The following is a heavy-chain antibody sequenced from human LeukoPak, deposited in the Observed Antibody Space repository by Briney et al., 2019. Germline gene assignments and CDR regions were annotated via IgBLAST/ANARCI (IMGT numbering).Heavy chain of an antibody. V-gene: IGHV4-34*01. CDR2: INHSGNT. D-gene: IGHD1-26*01. Sequence: SETLSLTCAVYGGSFSAYYWSWIRQPPGKGLEWIGEINHSGNTNYNPSLKSRVTISVDTSKNQFSLKLSSVTAADTAVYYCARGKWELLNWFDPWGQGTLVTVSS. CDR1: GGSFSAYY. CDR3: ARGKWELLNWFDP. J-gene: IGHJ5*02.